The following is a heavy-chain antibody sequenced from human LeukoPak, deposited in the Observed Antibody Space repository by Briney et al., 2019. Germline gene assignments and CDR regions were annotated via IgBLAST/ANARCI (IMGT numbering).Heavy chain of an antibody. CDR2: IYNSGST. J-gene: IGHJ3*02. CDR1: GGSISSGGYY. CDR3: ARHRNYDGSGYPYGAFEI. V-gene: IGHV4-61*08. D-gene: IGHD3-22*01. Sequence: SETLSLTCTVSGGSISSGGYYWSWIRQHPWKGLEWIGYIYNSGSTNYNPSLKSRVSISRDPSENHFSLKLSSVTAADTAVYYCARHRNYDGSGYPYGAFEIWGQGTMVTVSS.